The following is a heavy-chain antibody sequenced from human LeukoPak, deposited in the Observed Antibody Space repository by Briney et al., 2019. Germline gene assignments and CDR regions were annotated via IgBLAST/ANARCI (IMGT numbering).Heavy chain of an antibody. V-gene: IGHV4-39*07. J-gene: IGHJ4*02. CDR1: GDSISSGGYY. D-gene: IGHD3-3*01. Sequence: SETLSLTCTVSGDSISSGGYYWSWIRQPPGKGLEWIGEINHSGSTNYDPSLKSRVTISVDTSKNQFSLKLSSVTAADTAVYYCATGPRGQITIFGVVNHIRGQGTLVTVSS. CDR2: INHSGST. CDR3: ATGPRGQITIFGVVNHI.